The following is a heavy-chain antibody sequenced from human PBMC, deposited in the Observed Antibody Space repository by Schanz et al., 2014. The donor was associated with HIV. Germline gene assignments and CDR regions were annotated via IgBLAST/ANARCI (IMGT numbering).Heavy chain of an antibody. D-gene: IGHD6-13*01. V-gene: IGHV3-20*04. Sequence: EVQLLESGGGLVQPGGSLRISCVASGFSFLRYEMSWVRQAPGKGLEWVSGINWSGSSTAYADSVKGRFTISRDNAKKSLYLQVNSLRAEDTAFYYCARDQGIESGGNYGMDVWGQGTTVTVSS. CDR2: INWSGSST. CDR3: ARDQGIESGGNYGMDV. J-gene: IGHJ6*02. CDR1: GFSFLRYE.